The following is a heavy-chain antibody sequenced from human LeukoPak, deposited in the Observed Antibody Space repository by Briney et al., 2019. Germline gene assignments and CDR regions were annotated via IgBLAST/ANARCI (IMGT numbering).Heavy chain of an antibody. J-gene: IGHJ4*02. CDR3: ARDIRIVGATLYFDY. CDR2: IYSIGIT. V-gene: IGHV4-59*01. Sequence: SETLSLTCTVPGGSISSYYWSWIRQPPGKGLEWIANIYSIGITNYNPSLKSRVTISIDTSKNQFSLNLSSVTTADTAIYYCARDIRIVGATLYFDYWGQGTLVTVSS. D-gene: IGHD1-26*01. CDR1: GGSISSYY.